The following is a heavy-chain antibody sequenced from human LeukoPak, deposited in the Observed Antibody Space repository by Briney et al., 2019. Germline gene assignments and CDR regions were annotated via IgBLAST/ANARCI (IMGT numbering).Heavy chain of an antibody. J-gene: IGHJ4*02. Sequence: SETLSLTCTVSGGSISSYYWSWIRQPAGKGLEWIGRIYYSGSTNYNPSLKSRVTISVDTSKNQFSLKLSSVTAADTAVYYCARQIVVVVAATNRWYFDYWGQGTLVTVSS. D-gene: IGHD2-15*01. V-gene: IGHV4-4*07. CDR2: IYYSGST. CDR3: ARQIVVVVAATNRWYFDY. CDR1: GGSISSYY.